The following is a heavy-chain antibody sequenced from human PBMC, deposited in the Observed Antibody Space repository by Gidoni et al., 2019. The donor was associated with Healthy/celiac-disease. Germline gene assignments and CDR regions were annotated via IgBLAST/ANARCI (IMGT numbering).Heavy chain of an antibody. CDR1: GFTFSSYA. J-gene: IGHJ6*02. V-gene: IGHV3-30*04. D-gene: IGHD3-16*02. CDR3: ARGSDDYVWGSYRSYGMDV. Sequence: QVQLVESGGGVVQPGRSLRLSCAASGFTFSSYAMNWVRQAPGKGLEWVAVISYDGSNKYYADSVKGRFTISRDNSKNTLYLQMNSLRAEDTAVYYCARGSDDYVWGSYRSYGMDVWGQGTTVTVSS. CDR2: ISYDGSNK.